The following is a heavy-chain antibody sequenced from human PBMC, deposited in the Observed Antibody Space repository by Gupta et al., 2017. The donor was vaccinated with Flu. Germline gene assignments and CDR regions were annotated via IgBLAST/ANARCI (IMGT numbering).Heavy chain of an antibody. D-gene: IGHD2-15*01. V-gene: IGHV1-18*01. J-gene: IGHJ4*02. CDR3: ARDVPGLAAPTFDF. CDR1: GYTFNHFA. Sequence: QIQLVQSGAEMKKPGASVKVSCKASGYTFNHFAISWVRHAPRLGLEWRGWISVYSGLTDYAQRVQGRITLTTDISTNTAYMELRSLRSDDTAVYYCARDVPGLAAPTFDFWGQGTLVTVSS. CDR2: ISVYSGLT.